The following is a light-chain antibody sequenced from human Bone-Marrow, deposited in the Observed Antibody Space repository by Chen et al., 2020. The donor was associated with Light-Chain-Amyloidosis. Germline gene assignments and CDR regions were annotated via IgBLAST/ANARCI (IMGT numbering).Light chain of an antibody. V-gene: IGLV2-14*01. J-gene: IGLJ1*01. Sequence: QSALTQPASESGSPGQSITLSCTGTSSDVGGDNHVSWYQQHPDKAPKLMIYEVTNRPSWVPDRFSGSKSDNTASLTISGLQTEDEADYFCSSYTITNTLVFGSGTRVTVL. CDR1: SSDVGGDNH. CDR2: EVT. CDR3: SSYTITNTLV.